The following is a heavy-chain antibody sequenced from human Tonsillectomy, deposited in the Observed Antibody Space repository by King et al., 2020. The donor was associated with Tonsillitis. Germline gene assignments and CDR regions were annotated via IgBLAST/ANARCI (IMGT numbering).Heavy chain of an antibody. CDR2: IYYNGKT. Sequence: VQLQESGPGLVKPSQTLSLACTVSGTSTTSGGYYWSWIRQHPGQSLENIGYIYYNGKTHYNPSLKSRITMSRDTSTNHFSLKLTSVTAADTAVYYCARSLPYGEVAYWGPGSLVTVSS. V-gene: IGHV4-31*03. D-gene: IGHD4/OR15-4a*01. CDR1: GTSTTSGGYY. CDR3: ARSLPYGEVAY. J-gene: IGHJ4*02.